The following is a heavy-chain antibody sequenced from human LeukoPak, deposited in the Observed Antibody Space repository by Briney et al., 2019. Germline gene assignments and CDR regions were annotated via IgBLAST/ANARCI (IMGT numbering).Heavy chain of an antibody. Sequence: ASVKVSCKASGYTFTSSGISWVRQAPGQGLEWMGWISTNNGNTNYAQKLQGRVTMTTDTSTSTAYMELRSLRSDDTAVYYCARNSGSYLVDYWGQGTLVTVSS. J-gene: IGHJ4*02. CDR2: ISTNNGNT. V-gene: IGHV1-18*01. CDR3: ARNSGSYLVDY. CDR1: GYTFTSSG. D-gene: IGHD1-26*01.